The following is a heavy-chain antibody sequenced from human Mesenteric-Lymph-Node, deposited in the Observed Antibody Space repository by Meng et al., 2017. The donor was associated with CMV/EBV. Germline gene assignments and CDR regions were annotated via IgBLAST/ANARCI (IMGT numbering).Heavy chain of an antibody. CDR2: IIPILGIA. CDR1: GYTFTGYY. D-gene: IGHD5-18*01. V-gene: IGHV1-69*02. Sequence: SVKVSCKASGYTFTGYYMHWVRQAPGQGLEWMGRIIPILGIANYAQKFQGRVTITADKSTSTAYMELSSLRSDDTAVYYCAIPDATSWIQLVYYYYGMDVWGQGTTVTVSS. CDR3: AIPDATSWIQLVYYYYGMDV. J-gene: IGHJ6*02.